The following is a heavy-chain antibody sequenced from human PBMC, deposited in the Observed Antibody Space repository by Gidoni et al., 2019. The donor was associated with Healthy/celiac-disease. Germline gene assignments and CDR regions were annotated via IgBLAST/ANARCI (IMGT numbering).Heavy chain of an antibody. J-gene: IGHJ5*02. CDR2: IIPIFGTA. CDR1: GGTFSSYA. Sequence: QVQLVQSGAEVKKPGSSVKVSCQASGGTFSSYAIRWVRQAPGQGLEWMGGIIPIFGTANYAQKFQGRVTITADESTSTAYMELSSLRSEETAVYYCARTGGMYSSSWYEEGWWFDPWGQGTLVTVSS. CDR3: ARTGGMYSSSWYEEGWWFDP. D-gene: IGHD6-13*01. V-gene: IGHV1-69*01.